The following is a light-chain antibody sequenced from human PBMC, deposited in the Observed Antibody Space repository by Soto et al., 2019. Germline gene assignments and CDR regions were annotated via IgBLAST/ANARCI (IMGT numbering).Light chain of an antibody. CDR1: QSVSSN. Sequence: EIVMTQSPATLSVSPGERATLSCRASQSVSSNLAWYQQKPGQAPRLLIYGASTRDTGIPARFSGSGSGTEFTLTISSLQSEDFAVYYWQQYNNWPFTFGPGTKVDIK. CDR3: QQYNNWPFT. J-gene: IGKJ3*01. V-gene: IGKV3D-15*01. CDR2: GAS.